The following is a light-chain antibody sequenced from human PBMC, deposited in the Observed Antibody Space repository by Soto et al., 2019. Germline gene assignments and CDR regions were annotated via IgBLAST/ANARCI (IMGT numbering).Light chain of an antibody. Sequence: DIQMTHTPSSLSGSVGDRLTITCRASETISTFLNWYQHKPGRAPKLLIYAASRLQSGVPSRFSGSGSGTDFTLTINGLQPEDFASYYCQQSYSLSPITFGQGTRLEIK. CDR2: AAS. V-gene: IGKV1-39*01. CDR3: QQSYSLSPIT. CDR1: ETISTF. J-gene: IGKJ5*01.